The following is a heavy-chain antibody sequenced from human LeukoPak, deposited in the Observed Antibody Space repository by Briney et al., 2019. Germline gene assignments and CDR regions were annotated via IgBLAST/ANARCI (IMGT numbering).Heavy chain of an antibody. Sequence: SETLSLTCAVSGDSISSGAYSWSWIRQPPGKGLELIGYIYHDGSTYYNPSLKSRITISVDRSKNQFSLKLSSVTAADAAVYYCVGEDSGGWRFDYWGQGTLVTVSS. J-gene: IGHJ4*02. D-gene: IGHD3-22*01. CDR2: IYHDGST. CDR1: GDSISSGAYS. V-gene: IGHV4-30-2*01. CDR3: VGEDSGGWRFDY.